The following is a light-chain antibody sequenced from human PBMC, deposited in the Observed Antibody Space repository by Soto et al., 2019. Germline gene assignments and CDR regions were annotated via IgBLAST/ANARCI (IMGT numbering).Light chain of an antibody. J-gene: IGLJ2*01. CDR1: SSDVGNYNY. CDR3: TSYTNTATLVV. Sequence: QSVLTQPASVSGSPGQSITISCTGTSSDVGNYNYVSWYQRHPGKAPKLMIFEVRNRPSGVSNRFSGSKSGNTASLTISGLQAEDEADYYCTSYTNTATLVVFGGGTKVTVL. CDR2: EVR. V-gene: IGLV2-14*01.